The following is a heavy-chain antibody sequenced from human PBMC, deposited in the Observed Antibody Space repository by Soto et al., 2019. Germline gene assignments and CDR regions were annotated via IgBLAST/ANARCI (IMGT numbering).Heavy chain of an antibody. CDR1: GGTFSSYA. CDR2: IIPILGIA. CDR3: AVTPGYGSSWYYYYYGMDV. D-gene: IGHD6-13*01. Sequence: ASVKVSCKASGGTFSSYAISWVRQAPGQGLEWMGGIIPILGIANYAQKFQGRVTITADKSTSTAYMELSSLRSEDTAVYYCAVTPGYGSSWYYYYYGMDVWGQGTTVTVSS. V-gene: IGHV1-69*10. J-gene: IGHJ6*02.